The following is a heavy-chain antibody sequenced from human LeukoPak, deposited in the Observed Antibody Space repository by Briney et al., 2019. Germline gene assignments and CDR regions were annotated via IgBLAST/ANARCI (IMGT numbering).Heavy chain of an antibody. D-gene: IGHD2-15*01. Sequence: SETLSLTCTVSGDSIRSFYWSWIRQPPGKGLEWIGHIYYSRSTNYNPSLKSRVTISVDTSKNQFSLKMTSVNAADTAVYYCARDPGGSADYWGQGTLVTVSS. J-gene: IGHJ4*02. CDR2: IYYSRST. CDR3: ARDPGGSADY. V-gene: IGHV4-59*01. CDR1: GDSIRSFY.